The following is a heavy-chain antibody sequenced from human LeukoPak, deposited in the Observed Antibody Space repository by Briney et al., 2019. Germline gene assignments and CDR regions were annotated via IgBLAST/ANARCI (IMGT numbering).Heavy chain of an antibody. CDR2: IIAIFGTA. Sequence: SVKLSCKASGVTFSSYAISWVRQAPGQGLEWMGGIIAIFGTANYAQKFQGRVTITADESTSTAYMELSSLRSEDTAVYYCAGPLKSIAARYFDLWGRGTLVTVSS. CDR3: AGPLKSIAARYFDL. V-gene: IGHV1-69*13. J-gene: IGHJ2*01. CDR1: GVTFSSYA. D-gene: IGHD6-6*01.